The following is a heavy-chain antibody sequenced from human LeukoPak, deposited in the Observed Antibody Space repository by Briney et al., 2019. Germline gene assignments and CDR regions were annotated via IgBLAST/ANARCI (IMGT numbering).Heavy chain of an antibody. V-gene: IGHV4-59*01. CDR2: IYYSGST. CDR3: ARTLVEMATGGYYFDY. D-gene: IGHD5-24*01. CDR1: GGSISSYY. Sequence: PSETLSLTCTVSGGSISSYYGSWIRQPPGKGLEWIGYIYYSGSTNYNPSLKSRVTISVDPSKNQFSLTLSSVTAADTAVYYCARTLVEMATGGYYFDYWGQGTLVTVSS. J-gene: IGHJ4*02.